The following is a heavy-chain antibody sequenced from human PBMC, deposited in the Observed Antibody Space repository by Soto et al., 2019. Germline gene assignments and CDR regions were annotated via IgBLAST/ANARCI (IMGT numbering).Heavy chain of an antibody. CDR2: IWYDGSNK. J-gene: IGHJ6*02. CDR3: ARGDYGMDV. CDR1: GFTFRSYG. V-gene: IGHV3-33*01. Sequence: QVQLVESGGGVVQPGRSLRLSCAASGFTFRSYGMHWVRQAPGKGLEWAAVIWYDGSNKYYADSVKGRFTISRDNSKNTLYLQMNSLRHEDTAVYYCARGDYGMDVWGQGTTVTVSS.